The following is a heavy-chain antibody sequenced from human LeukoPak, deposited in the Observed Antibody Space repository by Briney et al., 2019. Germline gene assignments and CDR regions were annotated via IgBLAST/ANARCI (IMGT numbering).Heavy chain of an antibody. Sequence: SETLSLTCTLSGDSISGSTYYWDWIRQPPGKGLEWIGSIYYTGSIYYNPSLKSRVTISVDTSKNQFSLKLSSVTAADTAVYYCERLQEAAGPYYFDYWGQGALVTVSS. CDR2: IYYTGSI. V-gene: IGHV4-39*01. J-gene: IGHJ4*02. CDR3: ERLQEAAGPYYFDY. D-gene: IGHD6-13*01. CDR1: GDSISGSTYY.